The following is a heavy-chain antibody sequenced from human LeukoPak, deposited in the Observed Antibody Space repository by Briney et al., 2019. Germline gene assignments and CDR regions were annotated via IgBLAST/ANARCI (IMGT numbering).Heavy chain of an antibody. CDR1: GFTFSSYG. CDR3: AKDFFPDGTYDLDY. Sequence: GRSLRLSCAASGFTFSSYGMHWVRQAPGKGLEWVAVISYDGSNKYYADSVKGRFTISRDNSKNTLYLQMNSLRVEDTAIYYCAKDFFPDGTYDLDYWGQGTLVTVSS. J-gene: IGHJ4*02. CDR2: ISYDGSNK. V-gene: IGHV3-30*18. D-gene: IGHD3/OR15-3a*01.